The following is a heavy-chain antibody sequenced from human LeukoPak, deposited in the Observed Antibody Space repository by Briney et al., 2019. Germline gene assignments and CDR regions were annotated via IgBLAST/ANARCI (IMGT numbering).Heavy chain of an antibody. Sequence: PGGSLRLSCAAFGFTFDHYAMHWVRQAPGKGLEWVSLITGDGSSTYYADSVKGRFTISRDKSKNSLYLQMSSLRTEDIALYYCAKDMGDYYGSGSYPLFHYWGQGTLVTVSS. CDR2: ITGDGSST. J-gene: IGHJ4*02. CDR1: GFTFDHYA. V-gene: IGHV3-43*02. CDR3: AKDMGDYYGSGSYPLFHY. D-gene: IGHD3-10*01.